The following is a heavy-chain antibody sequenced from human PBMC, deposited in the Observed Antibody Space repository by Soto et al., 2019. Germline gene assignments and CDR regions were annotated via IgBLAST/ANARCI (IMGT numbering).Heavy chain of an antibody. CDR3: ARAPYSGSYKSRHDAFDI. Sequence: QVQLVESGGGVIQPGRSLRLSCAASGFTFSSYGMHWVRQAPGKGLEWVAVISYDGSNKYYADSVKGRFTISRDNSENTLYLQMNTLRAEDTAVYYCARAPYSGSYKSRHDAFDIWGQGTMVTVSS. D-gene: IGHD1-26*01. CDR1: GFTFSSYG. J-gene: IGHJ3*02. V-gene: IGHV3-30*03. CDR2: ISYDGSNK.